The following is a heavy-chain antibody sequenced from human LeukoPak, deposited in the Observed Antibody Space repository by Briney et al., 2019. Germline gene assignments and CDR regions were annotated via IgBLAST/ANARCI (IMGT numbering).Heavy chain of an antibody. Sequence: GESLKISCKGSGYSFTSYWISWVRQMPGKGLEWMGRIDPSDSYTNYSPSFQGHVTISADKSISTAYLQWSSLKASDPAMYCCARHVVAVAGTSWFDPWGQGTLVTVSS. CDR3: ARHVVAVAGTSWFDP. J-gene: IGHJ5*02. CDR1: GYSFTSYW. V-gene: IGHV5-10-1*01. D-gene: IGHD6-19*01. CDR2: IDPSDSYT.